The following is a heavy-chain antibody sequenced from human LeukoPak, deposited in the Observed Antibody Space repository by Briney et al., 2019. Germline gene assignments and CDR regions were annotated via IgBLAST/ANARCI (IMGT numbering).Heavy chain of an antibody. Sequence: GGSLRLSCAASGFTFSSYAMSWVRQAPGRGLEWVSAISGSGGSTYYADSVKGRFTISRDNSKNTLYLQMNSLRAEDTAVYYCAKGSDRLWFGEYWGQGTLVTVSS. CDR3: AKGSDRLWFGEY. J-gene: IGHJ4*02. CDR2: ISGSGGST. V-gene: IGHV3-23*01. CDR1: GFTFSSYA. D-gene: IGHD3-10*01.